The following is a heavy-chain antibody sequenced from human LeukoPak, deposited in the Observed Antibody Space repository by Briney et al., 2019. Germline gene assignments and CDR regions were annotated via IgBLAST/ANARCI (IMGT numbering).Heavy chain of an antibody. CDR3: ARDTDYGDYTDY. Sequence: PGGSLRLSCVASRFTFSTYSMNWVRQAPGKGLEWVSYISSSGNHIYYADSVKGRFTISRDNAKNSLYLQMNSLRAEDTAVYYCARDTDYGDYTDYWGQGTLVTVSS. V-gene: IGHV3-21*01. D-gene: IGHD4-17*01. J-gene: IGHJ4*02. CDR1: RFTFSTYS. CDR2: ISSSGNHI.